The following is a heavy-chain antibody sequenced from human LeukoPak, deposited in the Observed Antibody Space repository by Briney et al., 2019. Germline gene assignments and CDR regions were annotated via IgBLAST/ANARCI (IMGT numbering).Heavy chain of an antibody. Sequence: GASVKVSCKASGYTFTGYYMHWVRQAPGQGLEWMGWINPNSGGTNYAQKFQGRVTMTRDTSISTAYVELSRLRSDDTAVYYCARRWSRQQLDKPNAFDIWGQGTMVTVSS. CDR1: GYTFTGYY. D-gene: IGHD6-13*01. CDR3: ARRWSRQQLDKPNAFDI. CDR2: INPNSGGT. J-gene: IGHJ3*02. V-gene: IGHV1-2*02.